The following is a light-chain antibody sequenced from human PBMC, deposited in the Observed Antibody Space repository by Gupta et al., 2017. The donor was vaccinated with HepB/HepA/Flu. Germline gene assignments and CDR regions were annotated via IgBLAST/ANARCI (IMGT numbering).Light chain of an antibody. CDR1: QSISSSY. CDR3: QQYGKSPWT. J-gene: IGKJ1*01. CDR2: GAS. Sequence: SLSPGERATLSCRASQSISSSYLAWYQQKPGQAPRLLIYGASSRAAGVPDRFSGSGSGREFSLTISRLEPEDFAVYFCQQYGKSPWTFGQGTKVEI. V-gene: IGKV3-20*01.